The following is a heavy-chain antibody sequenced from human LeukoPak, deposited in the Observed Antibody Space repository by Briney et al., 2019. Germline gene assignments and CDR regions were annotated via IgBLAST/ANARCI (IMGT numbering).Heavy chain of an antibody. Sequence: GGSLRLTCAASGFSFSTYSMNWVRQAPGKGLEWLSYISTSSSTINYADSVKGRFTISRDNAENSLYLQMNSLRAEDTAVYYCARDLTSGWYGFDYWGQGTLVTVSS. CDR1: GFSFSTYS. D-gene: IGHD6-19*01. V-gene: IGHV3-48*01. CDR2: ISTSSSTI. CDR3: ARDLTSGWYGFDY. J-gene: IGHJ4*02.